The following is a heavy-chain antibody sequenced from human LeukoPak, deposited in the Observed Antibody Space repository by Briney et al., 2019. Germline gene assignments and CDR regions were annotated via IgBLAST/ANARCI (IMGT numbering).Heavy chain of an antibody. D-gene: IGHD6-19*01. CDR1: GYSFTGYW. Sequence: GESLKISCKGSGYSFTGYWISWVRQMPGKGLEWMGRIDPSDSYTNYSPSFQGHVTISADKSISTAYLQWSSLKASDTAMYYCARSEYSSGWYWAFDIWGQGTMVTVSS. CDR2: IDPSDSYT. CDR3: ARSEYSSGWYWAFDI. J-gene: IGHJ3*02. V-gene: IGHV5-10-1*01.